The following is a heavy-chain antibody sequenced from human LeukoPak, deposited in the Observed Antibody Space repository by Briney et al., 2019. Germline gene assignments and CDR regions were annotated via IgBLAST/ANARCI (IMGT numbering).Heavy chain of an antibody. CDR3: ASQRYYDSSGYYYHY. CDR2: INSDGSST. Sequence: PGGSLRLSCVASGFTFSSYWMHWVRQAPGKGLVWVSRINSDGSSTSYADSVKGRFTISRDNAKNTLYLQMNSLRAEDTAVYYCASQRYYDSSGYYYHYWGQGTLVTVSS. V-gene: IGHV3-74*01. CDR1: GFTFSSYW. J-gene: IGHJ4*02. D-gene: IGHD3-22*01.